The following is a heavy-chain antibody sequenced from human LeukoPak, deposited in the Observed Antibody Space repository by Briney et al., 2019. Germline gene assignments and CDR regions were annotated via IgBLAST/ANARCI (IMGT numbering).Heavy chain of an antibody. CDR2: IIPIFGTA. D-gene: IGHD3-22*01. V-gene: IGHV1-69*06. J-gene: IGHJ1*01. CDR3: ARGDYNDSSGYYYNAEYFHH. Sequence: SVKVSCKASGGTFNNYAISWVRQAPGQGLEWMGGIIPIFGTANYAQKLQGRVTITADKSTSTAYMEVNSLRSDDTAVYYCARGDYNDSSGYYYNAEYFHHWGQGTLVTVSS. CDR1: GGTFNNYA.